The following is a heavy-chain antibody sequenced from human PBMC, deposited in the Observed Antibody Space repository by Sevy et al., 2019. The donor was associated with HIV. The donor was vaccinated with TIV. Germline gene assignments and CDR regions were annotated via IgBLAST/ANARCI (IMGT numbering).Heavy chain of an antibody. D-gene: IGHD3-9*01. Sequence: ASVKVSCKASGYTFTGYYLHWVRQAHGQGLEWMGRINPNSGDTNYAQNFQGRVTMTRDTSISTAFMELTRLTSDDAAVYYCARDVFRYSAWDYCYAMDLWGQGTTVTVSS. V-gene: IGHV1-2*06. CDR2: INPNSGDT. CDR3: ARDVFRYSAWDYCYAMDL. CDR1: GYTFTGYY. J-gene: IGHJ6*02.